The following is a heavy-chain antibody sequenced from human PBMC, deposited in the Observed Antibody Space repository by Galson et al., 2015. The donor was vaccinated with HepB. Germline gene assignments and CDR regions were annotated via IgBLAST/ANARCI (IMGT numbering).Heavy chain of an antibody. V-gene: IGHV3-48*03. CDR3: AKRGRVAAAGTFY. J-gene: IGHJ4*02. CDR1: GFTFSSYE. D-gene: IGHD6-13*01. CDR2: ISSSGSTI. Sequence: SLRLSCAASGFTFSSYEMNWVRQAPGKGLEWVSNISSSGSTIYYADSVKGRFTISRDNSKNTLYLQMNSLRAEDTAVYYCAKRGRVAAAGTFYWGQGTLVTVSS.